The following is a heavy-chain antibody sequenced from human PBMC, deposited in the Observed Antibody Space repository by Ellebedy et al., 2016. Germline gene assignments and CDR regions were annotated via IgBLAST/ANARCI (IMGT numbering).Heavy chain of an antibody. V-gene: IGHV4-59*01. CDR1: GGSISGYY. J-gene: IGHJ4*02. D-gene: IGHD3-10*01. CDR2: ILSSGST. Sequence: SETLSLXXTVSGGSISGYYWSWIRQPPGKGLEWLGFILSSGSTSYNPSLKSRLSISVDMSKNQFSLKLSSVTAADTAMYYCARYRRGESDISFDYWGQGTLVTVSS. CDR3: ARYRRGESDISFDY.